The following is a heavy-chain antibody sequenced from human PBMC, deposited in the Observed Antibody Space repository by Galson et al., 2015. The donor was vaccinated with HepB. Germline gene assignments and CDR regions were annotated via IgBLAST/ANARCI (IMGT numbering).Heavy chain of an antibody. CDR3: VRDRADGYFDWFPAH. CDR2: IYNDDNT. J-gene: IGHJ4*02. D-gene: IGHD3-9*01. V-gene: IGHV3-53*04. Sequence: RLSCAASGFIVSRYYMSWVRQAPGKGLEWVSIIYNDDNTNYADTVKGRFTVSRHNSMNTMYLQMNSLRTEDTAVYFCVRDRADGYFDWFPAHWGQGTLVTVSS. CDR1: GFIVSRYY.